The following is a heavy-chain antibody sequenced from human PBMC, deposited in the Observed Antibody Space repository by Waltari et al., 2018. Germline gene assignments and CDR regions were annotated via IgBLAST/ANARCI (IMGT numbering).Heavy chain of an antibody. CDR1: GGSISSSSYY. V-gene: IGHV4-39*07. CDR3: ARSQTAIRTRYFDY. Sequence: QLQLQESGPGLVKPSETLSLTCTVSGGSISSSSYYWGWIRQPPGKGLEWIGSIYYSGSTYYNPSLKSRVTISVDTSKNQFCLKLSSVTAADTAVYYCARSQTAIRTRYFDYWGQGTLVTVSS. J-gene: IGHJ4*02. CDR2: IYYSGST. D-gene: IGHD5-18*01.